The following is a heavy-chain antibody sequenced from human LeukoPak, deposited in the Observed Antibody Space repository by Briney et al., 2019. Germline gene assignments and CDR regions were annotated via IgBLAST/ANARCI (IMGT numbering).Heavy chain of an antibody. CDR1: GYSISSGYY. V-gene: IGHV4-38-2*02. CDR2: IYHSGST. CDR3: ARDAGHQLSRRNYYAMGV. D-gene: IGHD2-2*01. Sequence: SETLSLTCTVSGYSISSGYYWGWIRQPPGKGLEWIGSIYHSGSTYYNPSLKSRVTISVDTSKNQFSLKLSSVTAADTAVYYCARDAGHQLSRRNYYAMGVWGQGTTVTVSS. J-gene: IGHJ6*02.